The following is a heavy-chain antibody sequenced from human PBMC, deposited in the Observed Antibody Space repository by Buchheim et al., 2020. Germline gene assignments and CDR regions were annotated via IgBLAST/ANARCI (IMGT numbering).Heavy chain of an antibody. CDR2: IKQDGSEK. CDR1: GFTFSSYW. D-gene: IGHD3-22*01. CDR3: ASLYDSSGDYYEPPHMDV. V-gene: IGHV3-7*01. Sequence: EVQLVESGGGLVQPGGSLRLSCAASGFTFSSYWMSWVRQAPGKGLEWVANIKQDGSEKYYVDSVKGRFTISRDNAKNSLYLQMNSLRAEDTAVYYGASLYDSSGDYYEPPHMDVWGKGTT. J-gene: IGHJ6*03.